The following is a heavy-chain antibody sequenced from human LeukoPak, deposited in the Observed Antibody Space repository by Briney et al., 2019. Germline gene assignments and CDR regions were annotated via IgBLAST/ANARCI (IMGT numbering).Heavy chain of an antibody. CDR3: ATPLDYYDSSGYHQGGD. D-gene: IGHD3-22*01. CDR1: GGSISSSSYY. V-gene: IGHV3-7*03. CDR2: IKQDGSGK. Sequence: PSETLSLTCTVSGGSISSSSYYWGWVRQAPGKGLEWVANIKQDGSGKYYVDSVKGRFTISRDNAKNSLYLQMNSLRAEDTAVYYCATPLDYYDSSGYHQGGDWGQGTLVTVSA. J-gene: IGHJ4*02.